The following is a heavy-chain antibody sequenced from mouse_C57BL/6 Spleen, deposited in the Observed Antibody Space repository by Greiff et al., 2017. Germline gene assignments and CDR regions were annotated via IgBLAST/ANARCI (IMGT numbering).Heavy chain of an antibody. CDR2: INPNIGGT. Sequence: EVQLQQSGPELVKPGASVKISCKASGYTFTDYYMNWVKQSHGKSLEWIGDINPNIGGTSYNQKFKGKATLTVDKSSSTAYMELRSLTSEDSAVYYCARGAYSNYEGFAYWGQGTLVTVSA. CDR3: ARGAYSNYEGFAY. J-gene: IGHJ3*01. CDR1: GYTFTDYY. V-gene: IGHV1-26*01. D-gene: IGHD2-5*01.